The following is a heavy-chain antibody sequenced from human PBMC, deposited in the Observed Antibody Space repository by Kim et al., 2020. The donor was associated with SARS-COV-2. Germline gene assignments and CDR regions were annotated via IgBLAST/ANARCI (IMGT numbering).Heavy chain of an antibody. CDR3: VKVDEEFDN. Sequence: SETLSLTCTVSGGSIISSTHYWGWVRQAPGKGLEWIGSVSHDGKTWYDPSLKSRVTLSIDRSNNQFFLRLTSVTAAATAVYFCVKVDEEFDNGGQGTLVTVSS. J-gene: IGHJ4*02. V-gene: IGHV4-39*07. CDR1: GGSIISSTHY. CDR2: VSHDGKT.